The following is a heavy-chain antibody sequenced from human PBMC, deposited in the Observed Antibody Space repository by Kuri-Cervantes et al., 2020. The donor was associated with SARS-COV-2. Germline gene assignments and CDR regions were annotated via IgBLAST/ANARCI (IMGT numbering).Heavy chain of an antibody. CDR3: ARGDCNSTSCYTWGAENY. J-gene: IGHJ4*02. V-gene: IGHV4-34*01. CDR1: GGSFSGYY. D-gene: IGHD2-2*02. CDR2: INHSGST. Sequence: SQTLSLTCAVYGGSFSGYYWSWIRQPPGKGLEWIGEINHSGSTNYNPSLKSRVTISVDTSKNQFSLKLNSVTAADTAVYYCARGDCNSTSCYTWGAENYWGQGTLVTVSS.